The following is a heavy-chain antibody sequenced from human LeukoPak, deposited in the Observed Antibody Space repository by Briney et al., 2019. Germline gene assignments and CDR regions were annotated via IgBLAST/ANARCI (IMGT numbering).Heavy chain of an antibody. J-gene: IGHJ4*02. D-gene: IGHD3-22*01. CDR1: GFTFSSYA. Sequence: GGSLRLSCAASGFTFSSYAMHWVRQAPGKGLEWVAVMWHDGSYKYYVDSVKGRFTISRDNAKNTLYLQMNNLRVEDTAVYYCARVGDYENSGSQPFDYWGQGTLVTVSS. V-gene: IGHV3-33*08. CDR2: MWHDGSYK. CDR3: ARVGDYENSGSQPFDY.